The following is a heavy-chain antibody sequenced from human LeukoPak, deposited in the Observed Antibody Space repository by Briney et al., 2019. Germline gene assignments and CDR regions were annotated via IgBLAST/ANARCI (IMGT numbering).Heavy chain of an antibody. J-gene: IGHJ4*02. CDR2: IKSKTDGGTT. Sequence: GGSLRLSCAASGFTFSNAWMSWVRQAPGKGLEWVGRIKSKTDGGTTDYAAPVKGRFTISRDDSKNTLYLQMNSLKTEDTAVYCCTTLRTYYYDSTAPLDDYWGQGTLVTVSS. CDR1: GFTFSNAW. V-gene: IGHV3-15*01. CDR3: TTLRTYYYDSTAPLDDY. D-gene: IGHD3-22*01.